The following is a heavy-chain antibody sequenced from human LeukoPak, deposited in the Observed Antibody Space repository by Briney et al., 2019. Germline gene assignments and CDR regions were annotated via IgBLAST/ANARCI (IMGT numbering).Heavy chain of an antibody. CDR2: ITTYNGNT. CDR1: GYTFTSYP. J-gene: IGHJ4*02. CDR3: ASGYDYGDYVGDFDY. V-gene: IGHV1-18*01. D-gene: IGHD4-17*01. Sequence: ASVKVSCKASGYTFTSYPISWVRQAPGQGLEWMGWITTYNGNTNYAQKLQGRVTMTTDTTTSTAYMDLRGLRSDDTAVYYCASGYDYGDYVGDFDYWGQGTLVTVSS.